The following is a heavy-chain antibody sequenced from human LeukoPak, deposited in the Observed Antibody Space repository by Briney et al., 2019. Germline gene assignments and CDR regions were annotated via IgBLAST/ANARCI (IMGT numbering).Heavy chain of an antibody. CDR2: INHSGNT. J-gene: IGHJ4*02. Sequence: PSETLSLTCTVSGGSISSYYWSWIRQPPGKGLEWIGEINHSGNTNYNPSLKSRVTISVDTSKNQFSLKLSSVTAADTAVYYCARWLQSPSLYFDSWGQGTLVTVSS. CDR1: GGSISSYY. D-gene: IGHD5-24*01. V-gene: IGHV4-34*01. CDR3: ARWLQSPSLYFDS.